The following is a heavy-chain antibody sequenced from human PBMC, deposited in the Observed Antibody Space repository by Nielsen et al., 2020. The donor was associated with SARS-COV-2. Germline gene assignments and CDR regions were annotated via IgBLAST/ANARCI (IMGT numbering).Heavy chain of an antibody. CDR2: INPSGGST. Sequence: WVRQAPGQGLEWMGIINPSGGSTSYAQKFQGRVTMTRDTSTSTVYMELSSLRSEDTAVYYCARERWLLMGVWGQGTTVTVSS. V-gene: IGHV1-46*01. CDR3: ARERWLLMGV. D-gene: IGHD5-24*01. J-gene: IGHJ6*02.